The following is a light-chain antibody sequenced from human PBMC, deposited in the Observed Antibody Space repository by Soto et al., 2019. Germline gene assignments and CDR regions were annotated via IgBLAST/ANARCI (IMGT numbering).Light chain of an antibody. CDR1: QGISSG. Sequence: DIQMTQSPSSVSASVGDRVTITCRASQGISSGLAWYQQKPVKAPKLLIYAASSLQIGVPSRFSGSGSGTDFTLTISSLQPEDFAPYYCQQANSFPLTFGGGTKVEIK. CDR2: AAS. CDR3: QQANSFPLT. V-gene: IGKV1-12*01. J-gene: IGKJ4*01.